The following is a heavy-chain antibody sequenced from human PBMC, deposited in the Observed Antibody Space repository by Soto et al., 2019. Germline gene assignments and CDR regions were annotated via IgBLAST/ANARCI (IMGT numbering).Heavy chain of an antibody. CDR3: ARSRNGEFDY. CDR1: GFTFSSCY. V-gene: IGHV3-7*01. J-gene: IGHJ4*02. CDR2: IKQDARDK. D-gene: IGHD2-8*01. Sequence: EVQLVESGGDLVQPGESLRLSCAASGFTFSSCYMSWVRQAPGKGLEWVANIKQDARDKFYVDSVKDRFTISRDNAQNVLFLQMKSLRVEDTAVYYCARSRNGEFDYWGQGTLVTVSS.